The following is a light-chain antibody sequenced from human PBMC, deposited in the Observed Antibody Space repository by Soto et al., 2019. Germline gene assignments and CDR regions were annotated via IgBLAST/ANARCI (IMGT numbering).Light chain of an antibody. Sequence: QSALTQPASVSGSPGQSITISCTGTSSDVGAYNYVSWYQQHPGKAPKLMIYDVTNRPSGVSSRFSGSKSGNTASLTISRLQAEDEADYYCSSYTRSTTLVVFGGGTKRTVL. CDR2: DVT. V-gene: IGLV2-14*01. CDR1: SSDVGAYNY. CDR3: SSYTRSTTLVV. J-gene: IGLJ2*01.